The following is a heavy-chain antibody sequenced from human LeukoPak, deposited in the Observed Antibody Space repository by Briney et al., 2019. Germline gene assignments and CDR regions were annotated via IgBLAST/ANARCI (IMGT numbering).Heavy chain of an antibody. V-gene: IGHV3-21*01. CDR2: ISTSSTYI. CDR1: GFTLRRYT. J-gene: IGHJ4*02. Sequence: GGSLRLSCAASGFTLRRYTMNWVRQAPGKGLEWVSSISTSSTYIYYADSVKGRFTISRDNSKNTLYLQMNSLRAEDTAVYYCAREQQLVLDYWGQGTLVTVSS. CDR3: AREQQLVLDY. D-gene: IGHD6-13*01.